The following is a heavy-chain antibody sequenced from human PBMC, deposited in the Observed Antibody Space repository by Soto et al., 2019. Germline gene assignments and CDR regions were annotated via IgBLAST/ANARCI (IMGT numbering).Heavy chain of an antibody. CDR1: GDSISSSDYY. V-gene: IGHV4-30-4*01. CDR2: IYYTGST. CDR3: ARENDLDSHDYSPAYFDY. J-gene: IGHJ4*02. Sequence: PSETLSLTCTVSGDSISSSDYYWSWIRQPPGKGLEWIGYIYYTGSTYYNPSLESRITISVDTSKNQFSLRLSSVTAADTAVYFCARENDLDSHDYSPAYFDYWGQGTLVTVSS. D-gene: IGHD3-16*01.